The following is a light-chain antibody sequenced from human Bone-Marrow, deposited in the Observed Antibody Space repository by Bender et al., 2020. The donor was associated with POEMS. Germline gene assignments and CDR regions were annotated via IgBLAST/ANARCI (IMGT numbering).Light chain of an antibody. CDR3: CSYAGTSSWV. V-gene: IGLV1-47*01. CDR1: SSNIGSNY. CDR2: RNN. Sequence: QSVLTQSPSASGTPGQRVTISCSGSSSNIGSNYVYWYQQLPGTAPKLLLYRNNQRPSGVPDRFSGSKSGTSASLAISGLRSEDEADYYCCSYAGTSSWVFGGGTKLTVL. J-gene: IGLJ3*02.